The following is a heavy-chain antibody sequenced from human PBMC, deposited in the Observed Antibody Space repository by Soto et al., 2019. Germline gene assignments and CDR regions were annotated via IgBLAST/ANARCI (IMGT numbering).Heavy chain of an antibody. D-gene: IGHD4-17*01. CDR3: AKDLWDYGDYYFDY. J-gene: IGHJ4*02. CDR1: GFTFSSYG. CDR2: ISYDGSNK. Sequence: GGSLRLSCAASGFTFSSYGMHWVRQAPGKGLEWVAVISYDGSNKYYADSVKGRFTISRDNSKNTLYLQMNSLRAEDTAVYYCAKDLWDYGDYYFDYRGQGTLVTVSS. V-gene: IGHV3-30*18.